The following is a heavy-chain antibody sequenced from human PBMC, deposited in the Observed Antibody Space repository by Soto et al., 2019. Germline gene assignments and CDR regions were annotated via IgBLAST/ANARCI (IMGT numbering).Heavy chain of an antibody. CDR2: TYYRSKWYN. Sequence: QVQLQQSGPGLVKPSQTLSLPCAISGDSVSRNTATWNWIRQSPSRGLEWLGRTYYRSKWYNDXAVSVKSRITXXAXTXXNQFSLQVNSVTPEDTAVYYCARGSLRGGNWYFDLWGRGTLVTVSS. J-gene: IGHJ2*01. V-gene: IGHV6-1*01. CDR3: ARGSLRGGNWYFDL. D-gene: IGHD3-16*01. CDR1: GDSVSRNTAT.